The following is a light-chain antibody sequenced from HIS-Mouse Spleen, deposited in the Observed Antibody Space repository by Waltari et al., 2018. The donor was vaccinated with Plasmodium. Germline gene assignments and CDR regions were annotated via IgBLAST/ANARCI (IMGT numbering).Light chain of an antibody. CDR1: ALPKQY. V-gene: IGLV3-25*03. CDR3: QSADSSGTPNWV. Sequence: SYELTQPPSVSVSPGQTARLTCSGDALPKQYAYWYQQKPGQAPVLVIYKDSERPSGSPERFSGSSAGTTVTLTISGVQAEDEADYYCQSADSSGTPNWVFGGGTKLTVL. CDR2: KDS. J-gene: IGLJ3*02.